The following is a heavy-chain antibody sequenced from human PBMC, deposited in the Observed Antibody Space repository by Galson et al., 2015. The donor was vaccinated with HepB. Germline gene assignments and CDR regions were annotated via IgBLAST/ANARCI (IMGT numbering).Heavy chain of an antibody. CDR2: ISGSGGST. J-gene: IGHJ3*02. Sequence: SLRLSCAASGFTFSSYAMSWVRQAPGKGLEWVSAISGSGGSTYYADSVKGRFTISRDNSKNTLYLQMNSLRAEDTAVYYCAKVIVVVPAAIWEAFDIWGQGTMVTVSS. CDR3: AKVIVVVPAAIWEAFDI. CDR1: GFTFSSYA. D-gene: IGHD2-2*02. V-gene: IGHV3-23*01.